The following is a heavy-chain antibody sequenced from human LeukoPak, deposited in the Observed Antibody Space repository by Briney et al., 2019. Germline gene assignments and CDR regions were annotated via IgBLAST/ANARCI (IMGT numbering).Heavy chain of an antibody. Sequence: WGSLKVSCTASGYTFTTYGISWVRQAPGQGLEWMGWISAYNGNTIYAKKLQGRVTMPTDTSTSTVYMEWKSLGSDDTAVYYCAVKLELPPSEVWFDPWGQGTLVTVSS. CDR1: GYTFTTYG. CDR3: AVKLELPPSEVWFDP. CDR2: ISAYNGNT. J-gene: IGHJ5*02. D-gene: IGHD1-7*01. V-gene: IGHV1-18*01.